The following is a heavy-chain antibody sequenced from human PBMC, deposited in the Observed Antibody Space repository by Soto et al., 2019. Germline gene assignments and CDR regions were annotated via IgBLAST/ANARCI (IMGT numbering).Heavy chain of an antibody. Sequence: VGAIGTSTYHSGVIRQPPMNPLVHIQTIYYSGSTYYNPSPKSRVTISVDTSKNQFSLKLSSVTDADTAVYYCARHRYCSSTRCYNEPTYYYYHGMDVWGKGFTLTTSS. J-gene: IGHJ6*04. CDR3: ARHRYCSSTRCYNEPTYYYYHGMDV. D-gene: IGHD2-2*02. CDR1: VGAIGTSTYH. CDR2: IYYSGST. V-gene: IGHV4-39*01.